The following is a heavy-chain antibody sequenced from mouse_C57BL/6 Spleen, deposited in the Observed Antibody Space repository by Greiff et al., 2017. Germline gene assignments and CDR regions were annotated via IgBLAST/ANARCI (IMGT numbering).Heavy chain of an antibody. Sequence: EVQVVESGGDLVKPGGSLKLSCAASGFTFSSYGMSWVRQTPDKRLEWVATISSGGSYTYYPDSVKGRFTISRDNAKNTLYLQMSSLKSEDTAMYYGARHSYYGSSYWYFDVWGTGTTVTVSS. CDR2: ISSGGSYT. CDR3: ARHSYYGSSYWYFDV. V-gene: IGHV5-6*01. D-gene: IGHD1-1*01. CDR1: GFTFSSYG. J-gene: IGHJ1*03.